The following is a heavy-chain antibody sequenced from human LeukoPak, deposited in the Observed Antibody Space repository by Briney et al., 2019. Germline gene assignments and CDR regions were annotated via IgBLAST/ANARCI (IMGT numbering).Heavy chain of an antibody. V-gene: IGHV4-34*01. D-gene: IGHD6-13*01. CDR3: ARLSSRYYFDY. Sequence: SETLSLTCAVYGGSFSGYYWSWIRQPPGKGLEWIGEINHSGSTNYNPSLKSRVTISVDTSKNQFSLKLSSVTAADTAVYYCARLSSRYYFDYWGQGTLVTVSS. CDR1: GGSFSGYY. CDR2: INHSGST. J-gene: IGHJ4*02.